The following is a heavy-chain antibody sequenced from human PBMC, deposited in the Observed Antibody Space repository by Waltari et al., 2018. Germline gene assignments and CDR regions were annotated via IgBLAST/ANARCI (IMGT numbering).Heavy chain of an antibody. D-gene: IGHD5-18*01. V-gene: IGHV3-73*01. CDR1: GFALGGLA. CDR2: IRSKANSYAT. Sequence: EVQLVAPGGALFQPGGCLKLSWVAHGFALGGLAIPGVVRASGKGLEWIGRIRSKANSYATAYAASVKGRFTISRDDSKNTAYLQMNSLKTEDTAVYYCTRRDVDTADDYWGQGTLVTVSS. J-gene: IGHJ4*02. CDR3: TRRDVDTADDY.